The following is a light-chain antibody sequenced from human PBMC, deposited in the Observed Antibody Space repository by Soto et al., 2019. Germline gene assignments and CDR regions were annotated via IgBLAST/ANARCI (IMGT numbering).Light chain of an antibody. CDR1: QGISTD. Sequence: DVQLTQSPSFLSASVGDRVTITCRASQGISTDLAWYQQKPGKAPKLLMYAASTLHSGVPSRFSGSGSGTEFTLTTGSLQPQDFATYYCQNLIHYPPTFGGGTKVETK. CDR3: QNLIHYPPT. CDR2: AAS. V-gene: IGKV1-9*01. J-gene: IGKJ4*01.